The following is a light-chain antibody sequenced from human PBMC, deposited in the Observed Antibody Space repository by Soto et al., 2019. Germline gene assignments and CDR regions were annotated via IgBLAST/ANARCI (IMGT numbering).Light chain of an antibody. J-gene: IGLJ3*02. Sequence: QSALTQPRSVSGSPGQSVTISCTGTSSDVGSYKYVSWYQHHPGKAPKLMIFDVNKRPSGVPDRFSGSNPGNAASLTISGLQPEDEADYFCCSFVDSDTVLFGGGTQLTVL. CDR2: DVN. V-gene: IGLV2-11*01. CDR1: SSDVGSYKY. CDR3: CSFVDSDTVL.